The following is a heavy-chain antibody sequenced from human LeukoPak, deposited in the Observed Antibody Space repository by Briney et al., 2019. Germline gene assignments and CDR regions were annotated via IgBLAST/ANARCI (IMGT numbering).Heavy chain of an antibody. CDR1: GLTFRNYW. CDR3: ARLVGATTRIFDY. J-gene: IGHJ4*02. V-gene: IGHV3-21*01. Sequence: GGSLRLSCAASGLTFRNYWISWVRQAPGKGLEWVSSISSSSSYIYYADSVKGRFTISRDNAKNSLYLQMNSLRAEDTAVYYCARLVGATTRIFDYWGQGTLVTVSS. CDR2: ISSSSSYI. D-gene: IGHD1-26*01.